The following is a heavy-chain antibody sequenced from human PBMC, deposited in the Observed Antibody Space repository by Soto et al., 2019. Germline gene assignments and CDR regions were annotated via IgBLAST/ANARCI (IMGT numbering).Heavy chain of an antibody. CDR2: ISSSSYI. CDR3: ARDAIVATSYYYYYYGMDV. V-gene: IGHV3-21*01. CDR1: GFTFSSYS. D-gene: IGHD5-12*01. J-gene: IGHJ6*02. Sequence: PXGSLKLSCAASGFTFSSYSMNWVRQAPGKGLDWVSSISSSSYIYYADSVKGRFTISRDNAKNSLYLQMNSLRAEDTAVYYCARDAIVATSYYYYYYGMDVWGQGTTVTVSS.